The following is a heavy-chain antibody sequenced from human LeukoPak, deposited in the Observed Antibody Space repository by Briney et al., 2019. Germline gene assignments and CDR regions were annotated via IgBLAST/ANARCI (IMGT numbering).Heavy chain of an antibody. CDR1: GDSVSSNRSA. J-gene: IGHJ6*02. CDR2: TYYRSKWYN. D-gene: IGHD6-13*01. V-gene: IGHV6-1*01. CDR3: ARTGDKIAAAGTGTYYYYGMDV. Sequence: SQTLSLTCAISGDSVSSNRSAWNWIRQSPSRGLECLGRTYYRSKWYNDYAVSVKSRITINPDTSKNQFSLHLNSVTPEDTAVYYCARTGDKIAAAGTGTYYYYGMDVWGQGTTVTASS.